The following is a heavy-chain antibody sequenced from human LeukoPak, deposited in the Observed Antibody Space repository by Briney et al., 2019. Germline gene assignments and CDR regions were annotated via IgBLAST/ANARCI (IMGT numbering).Heavy chain of an antibody. CDR1: GFSLSTSGVG. Sequence: SGPTLVNPTQTLTLTCTFSGFSLSTSGVGVGWIRQPPGKALEWLALIYWNDDKRYSPSLKSRLTITKDTSKNQVVLTMTNIDPVDTATYYCAHTFNYYDSSGYYYSYYFDYWGQGTLVTVSS. D-gene: IGHD3-22*01. CDR2: IYWNDDK. J-gene: IGHJ4*02. V-gene: IGHV2-5*01. CDR3: AHTFNYYDSSGYYYSYYFDY.